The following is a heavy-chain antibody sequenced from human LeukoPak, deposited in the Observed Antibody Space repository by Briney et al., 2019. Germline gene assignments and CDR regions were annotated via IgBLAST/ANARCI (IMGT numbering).Heavy chain of an antibody. CDR3: GRHANGDSSAAFDL. CDR2: VYRSGGT. J-gene: IGHJ3*01. CDR1: GDSLSDKYR. D-gene: IGHD2-8*01. V-gene: IGHV4-4*02. Sequence: SGTLSLTCAVSGDSLSDKYRWRWVRQFPDKGLEWIGEVYRSGGTSYNPSLKSRVTVSIDYSKNQFSLNLRSVTAADTAVYYCGRHANGDSSAAFDLWGQGTMVFVSS.